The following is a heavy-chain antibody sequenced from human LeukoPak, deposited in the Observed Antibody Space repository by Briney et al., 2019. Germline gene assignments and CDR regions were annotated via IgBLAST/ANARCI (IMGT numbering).Heavy chain of an antibody. CDR3: ASSPKLYSSSWGFDY. D-gene: IGHD6-13*01. Sequence: PGGSLRLSCAASGFTFSSYSMNWVRQAPGKGLEWVSSISSSSSYIYYADSVKGRFTISRDNAKNSLYLQMNSLRAEDTAVYYCASSPKLYSSSWGFDYWGQGTLVTVSS. CDR1: GFTFSSYS. J-gene: IGHJ4*02. V-gene: IGHV3-21*01. CDR2: ISSSSSYI.